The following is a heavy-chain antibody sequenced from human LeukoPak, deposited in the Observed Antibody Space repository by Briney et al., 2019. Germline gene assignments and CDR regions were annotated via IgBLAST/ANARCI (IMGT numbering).Heavy chain of an antibody. D-gene: IGHD6-13*01. V-gene: IGHV3-53*01. CDR2: IYSGGST. J-gene: IGHJ4*02. CDR3: ARGDSSSPFDY. CDR1: GFTFSSYS. Sequence: GGSLRLSCAASGFTFSSYSMSWVRQAPGKGLEWVSVIYSGGSTYYADSVKGRFTISRDNSKNTLYLQMNSLRAEDTAVYYCARGDSSSPFDYWGQGTLVTVSS.